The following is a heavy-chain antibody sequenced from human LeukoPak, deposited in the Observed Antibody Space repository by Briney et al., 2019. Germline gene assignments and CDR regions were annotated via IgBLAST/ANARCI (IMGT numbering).Heavy chain of an antibody. CDR3: ARGLYGVTIFGVAYDY. Sequence: GGSLRLSCAASGFTFSSYAMSWVRQAPGKGLEWVSAISGSGGSTYYADSVKGRFTISRDNSKNTLYLQMNSLRAEDTAVYYCARGLYGVTIFGVAYDYWGQGTLVTVSS. J-gene: IGHJ4*02. CDR2: ISGSGGST. D-gene: IGHD3-3*01. CDR1: GFTFSSYA. V-gene: IGHV3-23*01.